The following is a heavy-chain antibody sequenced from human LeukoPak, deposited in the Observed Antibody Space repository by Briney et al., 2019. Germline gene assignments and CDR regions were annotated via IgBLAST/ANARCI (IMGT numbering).Heavy chain of an antibody. CDR1: GNTFGTYW. J-gene: IGHJ5*02. V-gene: IGHV5-51*01. CDR2: IFPRTSEV. D-gene: IGHD3-10*01. Sequence: EESLKISCKDVGNTFGTYWVGWVRQMPGKGLDYMGIIFPRTSEVRYGPAFQGQVTISADTSLSTAYLQWTGLKASDTAMYYCARHTGRPQAGWFDPWGQGTLVTVSA. CDR3: ARHTGRPQAGWFDP.